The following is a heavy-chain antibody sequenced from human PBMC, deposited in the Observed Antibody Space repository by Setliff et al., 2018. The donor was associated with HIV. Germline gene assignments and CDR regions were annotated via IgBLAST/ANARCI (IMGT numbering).Heavy chain of an antibody. V-gene: IGHV3-74*01. D-gene: IGHD4-17*01. CDR2: INSDGSST. J-gene: IGHJ4*02. CDR1: GFTFSSYW. CDR3: AKFFGGYGDYMGFDY. Sequence: GGSLRLSCAASGFTFSSYWMHWVRQAPGKGLVWVSRINSDGSSTSYADSVKGRFTISRDNAKNTLYLQMNSLRAEDTAVYYCAKFFGGYGDYMGFDYWGQGTLVTVSS.